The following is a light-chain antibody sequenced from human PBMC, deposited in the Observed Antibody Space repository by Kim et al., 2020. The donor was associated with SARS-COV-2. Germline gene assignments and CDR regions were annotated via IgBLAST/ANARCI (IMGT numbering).Light chain of an antibody. CDR1: QSISKF. Sequence: DIQMTQSPSSLSASVGDRVTITCRASQSISKFFNWYQQKPGEAPKLLIYGASSLRSGVPSRFSGSGSGTDFTLTISSLQPEDFATYYCQQNYNTPPTFGQGTKVDIK. CDR3: QQNYNTPPT. CDR2: GAS. J-gene: IGKJ1*01. V-gene: IGKV1-39*01.